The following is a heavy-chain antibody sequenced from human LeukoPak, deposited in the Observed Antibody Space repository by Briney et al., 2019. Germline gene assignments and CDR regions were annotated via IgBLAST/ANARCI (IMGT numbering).Heavy chain of an antibody. D-gene: IGHD6-6*01. V-gene: IGHV3-23*01. Sequence: GGSLRLSCAASGFTFSSYAMSWVRQAPGKGLEWVSAISGSGGSTYYADSVKGRFTISRDNSKNTLYLQMNSLRAEDTAVYYCVSFRGGQLGSSYYYYYMDVWGKGTTVTVSS. CDR2: ISGSGGST. J-gene: IGHJ6*03. CDR3: VSFRGGQLGSSYYYYYMDV. CDR1: GFTFSSYA.